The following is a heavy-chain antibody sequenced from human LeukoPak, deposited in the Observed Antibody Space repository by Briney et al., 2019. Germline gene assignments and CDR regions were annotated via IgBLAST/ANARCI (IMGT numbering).Heavy chain of an antibody. J-gene: IGHJ5*02. CDR2: IYYNGST. V-gene: IGHV4-59*01. Sequence: SETLSLTCTVSGGSISSYYWSWIRQPPGKGLEWIGYIYYNGSTNYNPSLKSRVTISVDTSKNQFSLKLSSVTAADTAVYYCARDLLNWFDPWGQGTLVTVSS. CDR3: ARDLLNWFDP. CDR1: GGSISSYY.